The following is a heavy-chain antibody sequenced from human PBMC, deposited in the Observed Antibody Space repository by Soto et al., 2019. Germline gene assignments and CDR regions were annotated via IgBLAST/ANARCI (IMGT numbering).Heavy chain of an antibody. J-gene: IGHJ5*02. CDR2: IYYSGST. D-gene: IGHD3-10*01. V-gene: IGHV4-31*03. CDR1: GGSISSGGYY. CDR3: AREKTTMVRGVIITNWFDP. Sequence: SETLSLTCTVSGGSISSGGYYWSWIRQHPGKGLEWIGYIYYSGSTYYNPSLKSRVTISVDTSKNQFSLKLSSVTAADTAVYYFAREKTTMVRGVIITNWFDPWGQGTLVTVSS.